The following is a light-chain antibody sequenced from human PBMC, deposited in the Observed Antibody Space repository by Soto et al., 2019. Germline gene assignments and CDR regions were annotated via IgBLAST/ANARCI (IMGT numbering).Light chain of an antibody. CDR1: SSDVGGYSY. CDR2: DVS. J-gene: IGLJ2*01. Sequence: QSALTQPASVSGSPGQSITISCTGTSSDVGGYSYVSWYQQHPGKAPKLMIYDVSNRPSGVSNRFSGSKSGNTASLTISGLQAEDAAVYYCASYTRSSALVFGGGTKLTVL. V-gene: IGLV2-14*01. CDR3: ASYTRSSALV.